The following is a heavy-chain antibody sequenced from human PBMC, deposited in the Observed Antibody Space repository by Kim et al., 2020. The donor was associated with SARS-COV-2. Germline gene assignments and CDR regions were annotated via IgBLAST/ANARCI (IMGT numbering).Heavy chain of an antibody. J-gene: IGHJ6*02. CDR3: ASSWSTYYGMDV. V-gene: IGHV4-59*08. D-gene: IGHD6-13*01. CDR1: GGSISSYY. Sequence: SETLSLTCTVSGGSISSYYWSWIRQPPGKGLEWIGYIYYSGSTYYNPSLKSRVTISVDTSKNQFSLKLSSVTAADTAVYYCASSWSTYYGMDVWGQGTTV. CDR2: IYYSGST.